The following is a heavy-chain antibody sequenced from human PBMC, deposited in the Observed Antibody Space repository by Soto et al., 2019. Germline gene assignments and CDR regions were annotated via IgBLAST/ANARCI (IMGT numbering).Heavy chain of an antibody. CDR1: GGSISSSNW. D-gene: IGHD5-12*01. J-gene: IGHJ5*02. CDR3: ARDRGRGYSGYDSWFDP. Sequence: PSETLSLTCAVSGGSISSSNWWSWVRQSPGKGLEWIGEIYHSGSTNYNPSLKSRVTISVDKSKNQFSLKLSSVTAADTAVYYCARDRGRGYSGYDSWFDPWGQGTLVTVSS. V-gene: IGHV4-4*02. CDR2: IYHSGST.